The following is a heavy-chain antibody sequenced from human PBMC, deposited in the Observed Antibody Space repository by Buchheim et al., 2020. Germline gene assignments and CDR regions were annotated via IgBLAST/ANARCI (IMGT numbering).Heavy chain of an antibody. J-gene: IGHJ4*02. V-gene: IGHV3-23*01. Sequence: EVQLLESGGGLVQPGGSLRLFCAVSGFTFDDYAMSWVRQAPGKGLEWVSTVAGNGVNTHYADSVKGRFTIYRDNAKNSLYLQMNSLRAEDTAVYYCARDPQTGGVDYWGQGTL. CDR1: GFTFDDYA. CDR3: ARDPQTGGVDY. CDR2: VAGNGVNT. D-gene: IGHD7-27*01.